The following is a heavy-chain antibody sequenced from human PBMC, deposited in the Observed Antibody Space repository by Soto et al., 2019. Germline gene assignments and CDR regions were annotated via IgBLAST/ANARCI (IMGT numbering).Heavy chain of an antibody. D-gene: IGHD3-16*02. V-gene: IGHV4-39*01. CDR3: ASQKGFWGGDRPKWSDP. CDR1: GCSISSSLYY. CDR2: IYYSGST. J-gene: IGHJ5*02. Sequence: SETPALTCTVPGCSISSSLYYLGRIRHTPGKGLEWVGSIYYSGSTYYNPSLKSRVTISVDTSKNQFSLKLSSVTAADTAVYYCASQKGFWGGDRPKWSDPWGQGTLVTVSS.